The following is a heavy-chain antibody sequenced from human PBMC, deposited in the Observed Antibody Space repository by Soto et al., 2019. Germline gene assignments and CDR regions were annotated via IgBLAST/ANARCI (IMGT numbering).Heavy chain of an antibody. CDR3: AKRMIYYYDSSGTPNTYYFDY. Sequence: PGGSLRLSCAASGFTFSSYAMSWVRQAPGKGLEWVSAISGSGGSTYYADSVKGRFTISRDNSKNTLYLQMNSLRAEDTAVYYCAKRMIYYYDSSGTPNTYYFDYWGQGTLVTVSS. J-gene: IGHJ4*02. CDR1: GFTFSSYA. V-gene: IGHV3-23*01. D-gene: IGHD3-22*01. CDR2: ISGSGGST.